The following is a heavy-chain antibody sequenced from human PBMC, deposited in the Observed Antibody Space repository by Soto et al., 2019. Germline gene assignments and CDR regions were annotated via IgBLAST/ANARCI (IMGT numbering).Heavy chain of an antibody. CDR3: ARGWDGDSITFDNGMYV. CDR2: IYFSAST. Sequence: QVQLQESGPGLVKPSETLSLTCTVSYGSISSYYWSWIRQPARSGLERIGRIYFSASTNYNPSLQCRNTRSVDTSKDQFSLNLTSLTAADTAVYCCARGWDGDSITFDNGMYVWRQGTTVTVSS. D-gene: IGHD4-17*01. J-gene: IGHJ6*02. CDR1: YGSISSYY. V-gene: IGHV4-4*07.